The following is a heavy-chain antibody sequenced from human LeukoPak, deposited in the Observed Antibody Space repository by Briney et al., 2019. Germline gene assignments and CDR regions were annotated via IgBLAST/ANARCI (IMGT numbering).Heavy chain of an antibody. V-gene: IGHV1-24*01. D-gene: IGHD3-9*01. CDR2: FDPGDGAI. Sequence: VASVKVSCKVSGYNLIELSMHWVRQAPGKGLEWMGGFDPGDGAIVYAQRFQGRVTMTEDTSTDTAYMELSSLKSEDTAVYYCAASGFYDLLPYWGQGTLVTVSS. CDR3: AASGFYDLLPY. J-gene: IGHJ4*02. CDR1: GYNLIELS.